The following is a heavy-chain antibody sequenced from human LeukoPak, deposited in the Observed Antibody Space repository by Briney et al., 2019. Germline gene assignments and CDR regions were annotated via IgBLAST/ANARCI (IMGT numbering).Heavy chain of an antibody. CDR3: ATIEIGSDRTAFDV. V-gene: IGHV3-15*01. Sequence: GGSLRLSCAASGLILNDAWVSWVRQAPGKGLEWVARIKSKTDGGTTDYATPVKGRFTISRHDSENTLYLQMSNLRTEDTAVYYCATIEIGSDRTAFDVWGQGTMVTVSS. J-gene: IGHJ3*01. CDR1: GLILNDAW. D-gene: IGHD2/OR15-2a*01. CDR2: IKSKTDGGTT.